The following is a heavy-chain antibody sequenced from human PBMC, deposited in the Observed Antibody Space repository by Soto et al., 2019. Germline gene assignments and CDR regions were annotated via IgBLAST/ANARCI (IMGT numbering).Heavy chain of an antibody. CDR3: AKDGRHCSGGSCPQGH. Sequence: PSVKVSCKTSGYTFTGHHIHWVRQAPGQGLEWMGWINPISGGTKYREKFQGRVSITRDKSSSTAYMELSSLTSDDSAVYYCAKDGRHCSGGSCPQGHWGQGTLVTVSS. D-gene: IGHD2-15*01. CDR2: INPISGGT. CDR1: GYTFTGHH. V-gene: IGHV1-2*02. J-gene: IGHJ4*02.